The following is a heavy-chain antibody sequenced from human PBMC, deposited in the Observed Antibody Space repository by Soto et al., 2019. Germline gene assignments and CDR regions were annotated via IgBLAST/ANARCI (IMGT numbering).Heavy chain of an antibody. CDR2: INHSGST. D-gene: IGHD3-3*01. V-gene: IGHV4-34*01. CDR1: GGSFSGYY. Sequence: SETLSLTCAVYGGSFSGYYWSWIRQPPGKGLEWIGEINHSGSTNYNPSLKSRVTISVDTSKNQFSLKLSSVTAADTAVYYCASYEHPGGDYWGQGTLVTVSS. CDR3: ASYEHPGGDY. J-gene: IGHJ4*02.